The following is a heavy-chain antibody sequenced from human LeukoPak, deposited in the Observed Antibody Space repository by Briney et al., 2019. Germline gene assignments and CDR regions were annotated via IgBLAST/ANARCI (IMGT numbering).Heavy chain of an antibody. J-gene: IGHJ4*02. CDR1: GDSISSYS. CDR2: IYYSGST. V-gene: IGHV4-59*08. D-gene: IGHD2-15*01. Sequence: SETLSLTCTVSGDSISSYSWSWIRQPPGKGLEWIGFIYYSGSTNYNPSLKSRVTISEETSKNQFSLRLTPVTAADTAVYYCARSGYCSGGRFFERRRFEYWGQGILVSVSS. CDR3: ARSGYCSGGRFFERRRFEY.